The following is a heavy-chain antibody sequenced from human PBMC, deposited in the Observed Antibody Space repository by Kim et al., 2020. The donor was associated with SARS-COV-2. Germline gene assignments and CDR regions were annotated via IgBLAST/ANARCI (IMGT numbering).Heavy chain of an antibody. CDR2: ISSSSSYI. J-gene: IGHJ5*02. CDR1: GFTFSSYS. D-gene: IGHD3-10*01. CDR3: ARASRFGELSGTAFDP. Sequence: GGSLRLSCAASGFTFSSYSMNWVRQAPGKGLEWVSSISSSSSYIYYADSVKGRFTISRDNAKNSLYLQMNSLRAEDTAVYYCARASRFGELSGTAFDPWGQGTLVTVSS. V-gene: IGHV3-21*01.